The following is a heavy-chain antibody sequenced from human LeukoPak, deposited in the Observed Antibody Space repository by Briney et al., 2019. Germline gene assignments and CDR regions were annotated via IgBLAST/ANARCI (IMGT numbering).Heavy chain of an antibody. CDR1: GFTFSSYG. V-gene: IGHV3-23*01. D-gene: IGHD1-1*01. CDR3: AKSEQLAPWDY. Sequence: PGGSLRLSCAASGFTFSSYGMTWVRQAPGKGLEWVSTISGSGDSTYYADSVKGRFTISRDNSKNTLYLQMNSLRAEDTAVYYCAKSEQLAPWDYWGQGTLVTVSS. CDR2: ISGSGDST. J-gene: IGHJ4*02.